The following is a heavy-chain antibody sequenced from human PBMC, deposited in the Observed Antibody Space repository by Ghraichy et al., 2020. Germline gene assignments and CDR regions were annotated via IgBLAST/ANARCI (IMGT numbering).Heavy chain of an antibody. J-gene: IGHJ3*02. CDR1: GASISNYF. D-gene: IGHD3-22*01. Sequence: SETLSLTCTVSGASISNYFWIWIRQPAGKGLEWIGRIYSSGSTNYNPSVKSRLTMSVDTSKNQFSLKLISVSAADTAVYYCARGGYYYDSSRYYGLFDIWGQGTMVTVSS. V-gene: IGHV4-4*07. CDR3: ARGGYYYDSSRYYGLFDI. CDR2: IYSSGST.